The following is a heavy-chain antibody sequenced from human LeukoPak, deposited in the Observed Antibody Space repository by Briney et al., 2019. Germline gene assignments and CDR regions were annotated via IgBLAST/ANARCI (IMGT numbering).Heavy chain of an antibody. J-gene: IGHJ4*02. CDR2: VSSGFPA. Sequence: GGSLRLSCAASGFTVSSNEMSWVRQSPGQGLEWVAAVSSGFPAFFADSVQGRFTVSREDARNSLYLQMNSLRAGDTAVYYCVREARGYHYTYFDYWGQGTLVTVSS. V-gene: IGHV3-13*01. D-gene: IGHD5-18*01. CDR3: VREARGYHYTYFDY. CDR1: GFTVSSNE.